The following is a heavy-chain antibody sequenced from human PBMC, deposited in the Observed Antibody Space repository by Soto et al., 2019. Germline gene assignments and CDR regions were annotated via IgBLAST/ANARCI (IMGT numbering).Heavy chain of an antibody. D-gene: IGHD2-2*01. CDR3: AHMVGYCSSTSCSNWFDP. CDR2: IYWDDDK. V-gene: IGHV2-5*02. J-gene: IGHJ5*02. CDR1: GFSLSTSGVG. Sequence: SGPTLVKPTQTLTLTCTFSGFSLSTSGVGVGWIRQPPGKALEWLALIYWDDDKRYSPSLKSRLTITKDTSKNQVVLTMTNMDPVDTATYYCAHMVGYCSSTSCSNWFDPWGQGTLVTVSS.